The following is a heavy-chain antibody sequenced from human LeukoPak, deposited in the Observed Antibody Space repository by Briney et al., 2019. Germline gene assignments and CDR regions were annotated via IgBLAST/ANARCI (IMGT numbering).Heavy chain of an antibody. V-gene: IGHV3-23*01. CDR2: ISGSGGST. Sequence: GGSLRLSCAASGFTFSSYAMSWVRQAPGKGLEWVSAISGSGGSTYYADSVKGRFTISRDKSKNTLYLQMNSLRAEDTAVYYCAKDRWGVNWFDPWGQGTLVTVSS. J-gene: IGHJ5*02. D-gene: IGHD3-10*01. CDR1: GFTFSSYA. CDR3: AKDRWGVNWFDP.